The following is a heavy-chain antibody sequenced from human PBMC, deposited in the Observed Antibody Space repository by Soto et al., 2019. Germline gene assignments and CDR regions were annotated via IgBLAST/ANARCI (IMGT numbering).Heavy chain of an antibody. CDR3: ARGRGRIAAAGPIDY. CDR1: GYTFTSYA. V-gene: IGHV1-3*01. J-gene: IGHJ4*02. CDR2: INAGNGNT. D-gene: IGHD6-13*01. Sequence: ASVKVSCKASGYTFTSYAMHWVRQAPGQGLEWMGWINAGNGNTKYSQKFQGGVTITRDTSASTAYMELSSLRSEDTAVYYCARGRGRIAAAGPIDYWGQGTLVTVSS.